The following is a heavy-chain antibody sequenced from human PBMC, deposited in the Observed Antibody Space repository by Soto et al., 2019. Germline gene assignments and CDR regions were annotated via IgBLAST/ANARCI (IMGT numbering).Heavy chain of an antibody. CDR2: ISYDGSNK. D-gene: IGHD5-12*01. V-gene: IGHV3-30*18. Sequence: PGGSLRLSCAASGFTFSGYGMHWVRQAPGKGLEWVAVISYDGSNKYYADSVKGRFTISRDNSKNTLYLQMNSLRAEDTAVYYCAKDAGDGYNYSDYWGQGTLVTVSS. CDR1: GFTFSGYG. CDR3: AKDAGDGYNYSDY. J-gene: IGHJ4*02.